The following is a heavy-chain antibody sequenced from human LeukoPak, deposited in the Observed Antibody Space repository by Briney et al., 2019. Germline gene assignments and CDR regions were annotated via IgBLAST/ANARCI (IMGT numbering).Heavy chain of an antibody. CDR2: ISETGDST. CDR3: AKFIRSLDY. Sequence: GGSLRLSCAASGFTFSNAWMSWVRQAPGKGLEWVSTISETGDSTYYADSVKGRFTISRDNSKNTLYLQMNSLRAEDAAVYYCAKFIRSLDYWGQGTRVTVSS. J-gene: IGHJ4*02. V-gene: IGHV3-23*01. CDR1: GFTFSNAW.